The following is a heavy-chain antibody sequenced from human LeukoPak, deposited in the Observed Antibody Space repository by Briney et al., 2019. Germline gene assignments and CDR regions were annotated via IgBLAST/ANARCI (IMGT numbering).Heavy chain of an antibody. CDR3: ARDYGDHGLDV. Sequence: SETLSLTCTVSGGSISSYYWSWIRQTPGKGPEWIGYIYYSGSTNFNPSLKSRVTISVDTSKSQFSLKMSSVTAADTAVYYCARDYGDHGLDVWGKGTTVTISS. D-gene: IGHD4-17*01. V-gene: IGHV4-59*01. CDR2: IYYSGST. CDR1: GGSISSYY. J-gene: IGHJ6*04.